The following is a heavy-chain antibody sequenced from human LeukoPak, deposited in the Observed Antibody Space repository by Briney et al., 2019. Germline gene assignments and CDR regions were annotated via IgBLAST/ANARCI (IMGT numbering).Heavy chain of an antibody. V-gene: IGHV4-38-2*02. D-gene: IGHD3-10*01. J-gene: IGHJ5*02. CDR2: IYHSGST. Sequence: PSETLSLTCTVSGYSISSGYYWGWIRQPPGKGLEWIGSIYHSGSTYYNPSLKSRVTISVDTSKNQFSLKLSSVTAADTAVYYCARDLVTMVRGVIISEFDNTNWFDPWGQGTLVTVSS. CDR3: ARDLVTMVRGVIISEFDNTNWFDP. CDR1: GYSISSGYY.